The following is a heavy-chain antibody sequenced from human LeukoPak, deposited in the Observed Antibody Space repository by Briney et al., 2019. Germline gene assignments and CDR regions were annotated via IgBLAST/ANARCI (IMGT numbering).Heavy chain of an antibody. CDR3: ARVPLAGSSVLDFDY. CDR1: GGTFSSYA. D-gene: IGHD1-1*01. J-gene: IGHJ4*02. CDR2: IIPILGTA. V-gene: IGHV1-69*04. Sequence: ASVKVSCKASGGTFSSYAISWVRQAPGQGLEWMGRIIPILGTANYAQTFQGRVTITADKSTSTAYMELSSLRSEDTAVYYCARVPLAGSSVLDFDYWGQGTLVTVSS.